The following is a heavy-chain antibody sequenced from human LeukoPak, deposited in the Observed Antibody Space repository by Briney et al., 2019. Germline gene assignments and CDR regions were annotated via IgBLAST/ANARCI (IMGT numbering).Heavy chain of an antibody. Sequence: PGGSLRLSCAASGFTFGSYAMSWVRQAPGKGLEWVSAISGSGGSTYYADSVKGRFTISRDNSKNTLYLQMNSLRAEDTAVYYCAKDKPSNKVGAAPFDYWGQGTLVTVSS. CDR1: GFTFGSYA. V-gene: IGHV3-23*01. CDR2: ISGSGGST. J-gene: IGHJ4*02. D-gene: IGHD1-26*01. CDR3: AKDKPSNKVGAAPFDY.